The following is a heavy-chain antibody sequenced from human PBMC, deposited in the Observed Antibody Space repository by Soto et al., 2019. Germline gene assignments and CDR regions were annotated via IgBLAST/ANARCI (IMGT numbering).Heavy chain of an antibody. CDR3: AANYYDSSGILYY. CDR2: IYYSGST. D-gene: IGHD3-22*01. Sequence: PSETLSLTCTVSGGSISRGDYYWSWIRQPPGKGLEWIGYIYYSGSTYYNPSLKSRVTISVDTSKNQFSLKLSSVTAADTAVYYCAANYYDSSGILYYWGQGTLVTVSS. J-gene: IGHJ4*02. CDR1: GGSISRGDYY. V-gene: IGHV4-30-4*01.